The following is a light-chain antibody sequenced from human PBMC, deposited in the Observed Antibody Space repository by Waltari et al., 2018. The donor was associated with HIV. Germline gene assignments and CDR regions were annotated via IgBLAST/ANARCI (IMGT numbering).Light chain of an antibody. CDR3: QQSHEPPLT. Sequence: DIQVTQSPSSLSAYTGDTVIITCWASRNIKNDLNWYQHKPGTSPRLLIYSASGLQSGVPSRFTGSGSGTEFNFTISGLQSEDSATYYCQQSHEPPLTFGGGTKVEIK. V-gene: IGKV1-39*01. J-gene: IGKJ4*01. CDR1: RNIKND. CDR2: SAS.